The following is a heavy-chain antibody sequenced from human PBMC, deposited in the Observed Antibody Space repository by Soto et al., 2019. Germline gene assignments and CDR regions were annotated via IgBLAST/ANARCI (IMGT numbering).Heavy chain of an antibody. J-gene: IGHJ3*01. D-gene: IGHD1-7*01. CDR2: ISYSADKT. V-gene: IGHV3-23*01. Sequence: EVQLLESGGGLVQPGGSLRLSCAASGFTFNTYVMNWVRQAPGKGLEWVSTISYSADKTHYADSVRGRFTISRDNSRDTLFLVMNSLGAVDAAVYYCARRARTATTNWGAFDVWVQGTMVTVSS. CDR3: ARRARTATTNWGAFDV. CDR1: GFTFNTYV.